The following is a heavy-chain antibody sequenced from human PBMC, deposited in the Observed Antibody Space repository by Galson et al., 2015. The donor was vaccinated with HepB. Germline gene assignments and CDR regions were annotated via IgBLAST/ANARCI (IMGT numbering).Heavy chain of an antibody. V-gene: IGHV3-30*18. D-gene: IGHD6-19*01. Sequence: SLRLSCAASGFTFSSYGMHWVRQAPGKGLKWVAVISYDGSNKYYADSVKGRFTISRDNSKNTLYLQMNSLRAEDTAGYYCAKDRERSSAWYYGLVVGGQGTTVTFSS. CDR3: AKDRERSSAWYYGLVV. CDR1: GFTFSSYG. J-gene: IGHJ6*02. CDR2: ISYDGSNK.